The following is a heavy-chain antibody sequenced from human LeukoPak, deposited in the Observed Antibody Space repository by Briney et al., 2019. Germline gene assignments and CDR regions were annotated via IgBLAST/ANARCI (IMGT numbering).Heavy chain of an antibody. Sequence: GGSLRLSCAASGFTFSSYEMHWVRQAPGKGLEWVSHISSSGSTIYYADSVKGRFTISRDNAKKFLYLQMNSLRAEDTALYYCARGPHYTSGTNYFDSWGQGTLVTVSS. CDR1: GFTFSSYE. V-gene: IGHV3-48*03. J-gene: IGHJ4*02. CDR3: ARGPHYTSGTNYFDS. CDR2: ISSSGSTI. D-gene: IGHD3-10*01.